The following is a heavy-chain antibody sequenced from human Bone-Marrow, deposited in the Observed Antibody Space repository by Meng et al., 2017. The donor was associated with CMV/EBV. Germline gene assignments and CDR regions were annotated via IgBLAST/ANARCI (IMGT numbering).Heavy chain of an antibody. Sequence: GESLKISCAASGFIFSSYEMNWVRQAPGKGLEWVSYISSSGSTIYYAESVKSRFTISRDNAKKALYLQMNSLRAEDTAVYYCARGAVKEYDFWSGSKGGFDYWGQGTLVTVSS. J-gene: IGHJ4*02. D-gene: IGHD3-3*01. CDR3: ARGAVKEYDFWSGSKGGFDY. CDR2: ISSSGSTI. V-gene: IGHV3-48*03. CDR1: GFIFSSYE.